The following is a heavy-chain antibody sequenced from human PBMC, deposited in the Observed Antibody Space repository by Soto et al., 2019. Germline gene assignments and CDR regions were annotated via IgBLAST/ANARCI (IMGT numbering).Heavy chain of an antibody. CDR1: GGTFSSYA. J-gene: IGHJ6*02. CDR2: IIPIFGTA. CDR3: ARGNEDTAMVKYYYYGMDV. V-gene: IGHV1-69*13. D-gene: IGHD5-18*01. Sequence: ASVKVSCKASGGTFSSYAISWVRQAPGQGLEWMGGIIPIFGTANYAQKFQGRVTITVDESTSTAYMELSSLRSEDTAVYYCARGNEDTAMVKYYYYGMDVWGQGTTVTVSS.